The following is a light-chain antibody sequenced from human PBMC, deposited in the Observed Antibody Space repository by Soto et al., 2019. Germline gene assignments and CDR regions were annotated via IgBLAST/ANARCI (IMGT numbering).Light chain of an antibody. J-gene: IGLJ1*01. Sequence: QSALTQPASVSGSPGQSITISCTGTSSDVGSYNLVSWYQQHPGKVPKRMIYEGSKRPSGVSNRFSGSKSDNTASLTISGLQAEDEADYYCCSYAGSSTYVFGTGTKVTVL. CDR3: CSYAGSSTYV. V-gene: IGLV2-23*01. CDR1: SSDVGSYNL. CDR2: EGS.